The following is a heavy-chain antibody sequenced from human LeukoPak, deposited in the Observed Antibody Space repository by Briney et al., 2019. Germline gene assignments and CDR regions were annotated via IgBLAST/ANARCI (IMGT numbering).Heavy chain of an antibody. CDR2: IYAGGNT. J-gene: IGHJ4*02. Sequence: GGSLRLSCAASGVSVSSNYMNWVRQAPGKGLEWVSIIYAGGNTYYADSVKGRFTISRDDSKNTLYLQMNGLRAEDTGVYYCASWGAKGFLSSYWGQGTLVTVSS. CDR3: ASWGAKGFLSSY. CDR1: GVSVSSNY. D-gene: IGHD3-16*01. V-gene: IGHV3-66*01.